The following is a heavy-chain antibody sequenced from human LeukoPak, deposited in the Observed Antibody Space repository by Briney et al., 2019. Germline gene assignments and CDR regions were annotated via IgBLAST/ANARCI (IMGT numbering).Heavy chain of an antibody. Sequence: GGSLRLSCAASGFTFSSYSMNWVRQAPGKGLEWVSSISSSSSYIYYADSVKGRFTISRDNAKNSLYLQMNSLRAEDTAVYYCARRFAGDLYGMDVWGQGTTVTVSS. CDR2: ISSSSSYI. J-gene: IGHJ6*02. V-gene: IGHV3-21*01. CDR3: ARRFAGDLYGMDV. CDR1: GFTFSSYS. D-gene: IGHD3-16*01.